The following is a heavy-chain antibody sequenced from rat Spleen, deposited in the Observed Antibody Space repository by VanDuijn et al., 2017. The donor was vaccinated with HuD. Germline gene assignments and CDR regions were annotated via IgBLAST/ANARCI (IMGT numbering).Heavy chain of an antibody. J-gene: IGHJ3*01. D-gene: IGHD3-1*01. CDR3: TIHPRY. Sequence: QVQLEESGPGLVQPSQTLSLTCTVSGFSLIRYNIHWVRQPPGKGLEWMGRMRYNGDTSYNSVLKSRLSISRDTSKNQVFLKMNSLQTDDTGTYYCTIHPRYWSQGTLVTVSS. CDR1: GFSLIRYN. CDR2: MRYNGDT. V-gene: IGHV2-63*01.